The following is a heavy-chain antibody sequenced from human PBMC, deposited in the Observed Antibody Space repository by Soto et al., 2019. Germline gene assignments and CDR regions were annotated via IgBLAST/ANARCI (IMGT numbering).Heavy chain of an antibody. J-gene: IGHJ6*02. V-gene: IGHV1-69*05. CDR2: IIPIFGTA. D-gene: IGHD5-18*01. CDR3: ARMDTAMVSNYYGMDV. CDR1: GGTFSSYA. Sequence: QVQLVQSGAEVKKPGSSVKVSCKASGGTFSSYAISWVRQAPGQGLEWMGGIIPIFGTANYAQKFQGRVTITXXEXTXXAYMELSSLRSEDTAVYYCARMDTAMVSNYYGMDVWGQGTTVTVSS.